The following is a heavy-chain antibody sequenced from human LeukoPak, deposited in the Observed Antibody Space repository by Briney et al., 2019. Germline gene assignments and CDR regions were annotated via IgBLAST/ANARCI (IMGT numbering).Heavy chain of an antibody. CDR1: GFTFSSYG. CDR3: ARALSGYYLGYFDY. J-gene: IGHJ4*02. CDR2: IWYDGSNK. Sequence: PGGSLRHSCAASGFTFSSYGMHWVRQAPGKGLEWVAVIWYDGSNKYYADSVKGRFTISRDNSKNTLYLQMNSLRAEDTAVYYCARALSGYYLGYFDYWGQGTLVTVSS. V-gene: IGHV3-33*01. D-gene: IGHD3-22*01.